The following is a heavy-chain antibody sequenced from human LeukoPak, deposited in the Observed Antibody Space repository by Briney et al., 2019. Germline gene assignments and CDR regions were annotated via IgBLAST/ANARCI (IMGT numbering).Heavy chain of an antibody. J-gene: IGHJ3*02. V-gene: IGHV4-31*03. CDR2: IYYGGSA. CDR1: GGSISSGGYY. D-gene: IGHD3-10*01. CDR3: ARVSQRGKDAFDI. Sequence: SETLSLTCTVSGGSISSGGYYWSWIRQHPGKGLEWIGYIYYGGSAYYNPSLKSRVTISVGTSKNQFSLKLSSVTAADTAVYYCARVSQRGKDAFDIWGQGTMVTVSS.